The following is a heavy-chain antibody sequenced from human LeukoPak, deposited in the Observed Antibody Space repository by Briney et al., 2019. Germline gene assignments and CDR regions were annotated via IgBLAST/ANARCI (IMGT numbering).Heavy chain of an antibody. V-gene: IGHV1-69*04. Sequence: RASVKVSCKASGGTFSSYAISWVRQAPGQGLEWMGRIIPILGIANYAQKFQGRVTITADKSTSTAYMELSSLRSEDTAVYYCARDPRQLSCGGDCFRYYYGMDVWGQGTTVTVSS. CDR1: GGTFSSYA. CDR2: IIPILGIA. CDR3: ARDPRQLSCGGDCFRYYYGMDV. J-gene: IGHJ6*02. D-gene: IGHD2-21*02.